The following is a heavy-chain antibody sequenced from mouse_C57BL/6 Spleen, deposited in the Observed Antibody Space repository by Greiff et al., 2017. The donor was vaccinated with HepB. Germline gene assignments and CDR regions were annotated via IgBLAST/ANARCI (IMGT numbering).Heavy chain of an antibody. V-gene: IGHV2-6*03. CDR1: GFSLTSYG. J-gene: IGHJ3*01. D-gene: IGHD2-2*01. Sequence: VKLMESGPGLVAPSQSLSISCTVSGFSLTSYGVHWVRQTPGKGLEWLVVIWSDGSTTYNSAIKTRLSISKDNSKSKVILKMNSLRTDETAMYYCARSYAYAGSWFAYWGQGTLVTVSA. CDR3: ARSYAYAGSWFAY. CDR2: IWSDGST.